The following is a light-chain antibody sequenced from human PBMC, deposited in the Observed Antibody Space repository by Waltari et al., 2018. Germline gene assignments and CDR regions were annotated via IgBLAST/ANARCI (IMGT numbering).Light chain of an antibody. J-gene: IGLJ2*01. CDR2: KDS. V-gene: IGLV3-27*01. CDR3: YSAPDHTKK. CDR1: ILAKKY. Sequence: ITCSGDILAKKYARWFQRKPGQAPILVIFKDSERPSGIPGRFPGSSPGTTVTLTIRGAQAEEQADYYRYSAPDHTKKFGGGTKLTVL.